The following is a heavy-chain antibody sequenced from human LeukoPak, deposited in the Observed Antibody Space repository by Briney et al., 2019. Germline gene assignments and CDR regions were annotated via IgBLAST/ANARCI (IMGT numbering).Heavy chain of an antibody. CDR2: MNLKSGNT. J-gene: IGHJ6*03. CDR3: ARFLKNPVNRRGPANYYMDV. D-gene: IGHD2/OR15-2a*01. CDR1: GYTFSTYD. Sequence: GASVKVSCKAAGYTFSTYDISWVRQATGQGLEWMGWMNLKSGNTLYAQKFQGRVTMTRNTSISTAYVELSSVRSEDTAVYYCARFLKNPVNRRGPANYYMDVWGKGTTVTISS. V-gene: IGHV1-8*01.